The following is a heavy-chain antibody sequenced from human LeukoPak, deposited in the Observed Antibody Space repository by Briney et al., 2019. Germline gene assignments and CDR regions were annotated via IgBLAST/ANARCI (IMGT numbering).Heavy chain of an antibody. D-gene: IGHD2-2*01. CDR1: GYTFTSYG. CDR3: VRDPSYIVVVSSTVTGFDP. V-gene: IGHV1-18*01. Sequence: ASVKVSCKASGYTFTSYGISWVRQAPGQGLEWMGWISAYNGNTNHAQKLQGRVTMTTDTSTSTAYMELRGLRSDDTAVYYCVRDPSYIVVVSSTVTGFDPWGQGTLVTVSS. J-gene: IGHJ5*02. CDR2: ISAYNGNT.